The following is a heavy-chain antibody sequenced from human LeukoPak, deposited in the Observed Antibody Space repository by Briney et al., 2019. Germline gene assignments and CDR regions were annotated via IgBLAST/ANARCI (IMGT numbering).Heavy chain of an antibody. J-gene: IGHJ4*02. Sequence: SENLSLTCTVSGCSISSGGYYWSWIRQHPGKGLEWIGYIYYSGSTYYNPSLKSRVTISVDTSKNQFSLKLSSVTAADTAVYYCARSRSSIAARGGSYYFDYWGQGTLVTVSS. D-gene: IGHD6-6*01. CDR3: ARSRSSIAARGGSYYFDY. V-gene: IGHV4-31*03. CDR1: GCSISSGGYY. CDR2: IYYSGST.